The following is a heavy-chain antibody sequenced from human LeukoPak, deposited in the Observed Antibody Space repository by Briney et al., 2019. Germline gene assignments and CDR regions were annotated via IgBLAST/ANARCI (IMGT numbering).Heavy chain of an antibody. V-gene: IGHV1-3*01. Sequence: ASVKVSCKASGYTFTSYAMHWVRQAPGQRLEWMGWINAGNGNTKYSQKFQGRVTITRDTSASTAYMELSSLRSEDTAVYYCAREGPHSSSWCRYYYYGMDVWGQGTTVTVSS. D-gene: IGHD6-13*01. CDR2: INAGNGNT. CDR3: AREGPHSSSWCRYYYYGMDV. CDR1: GYTFTSYA. J-gene: IGHJ6*02.